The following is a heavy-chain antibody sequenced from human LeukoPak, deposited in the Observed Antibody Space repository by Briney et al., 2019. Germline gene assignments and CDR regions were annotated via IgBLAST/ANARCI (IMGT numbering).Heavy chain of an antibody. CDR3: AKDHSRFTY. V-gene: IGHV3-7*03. Sequence: GGSLRLSCAASGFTFTKYWLTWVRQAPGKGLEWVANINEDGTEKHYVDSVKGRFTTSRDNAKNSLYLQMNSLRAEDTAMYYCAKDHSRFTYWGQGTLVTVSS. CDR1: GFTFTKYW. D-gene: IGHD2-15*01. CDR2: INEDGTEK. J-gene: IGHJ4*02.